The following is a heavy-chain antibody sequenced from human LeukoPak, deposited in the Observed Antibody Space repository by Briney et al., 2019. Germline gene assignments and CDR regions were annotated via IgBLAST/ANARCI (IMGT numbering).Heavy chain of an antibody. CDR3: ARGWTLDDDAFDI. CDR2: ISYDGSNK. CDR1: GFTFSSYA. D-gene: IGHD1-1*01. V-gene: IGHV3-30-3*01. Sequence: GGSLRLSCAASGFTFSSYAMHWVRQAPGKGLEWVAVISYDGSNKYYADSVKGRFTISRDNSKNTLYLQMNSLRAEDTAVYYCARGWTLDDDAFDIWGQGTMVTVSS. J-gene: IGHJ3*02.